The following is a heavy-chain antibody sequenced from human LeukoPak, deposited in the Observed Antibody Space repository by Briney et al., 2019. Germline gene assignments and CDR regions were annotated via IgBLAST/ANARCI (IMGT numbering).Heavy chain of an antibody. CDR3: AKDYGGNSYYFDY. V-gene: IGHV3-30*04. CDR1: GFTLSRYA. Sequence: GGSLRLSCAASGFTLSRYAMHWVRQAPGKGPEWMAVISYDGSIKYYADSVKGRFTISRDNSKNTVFLRLTSLRAEDTAVYYCAKDYGGNSYYFDYWGQGTLVTVSS. D-gene: IGHD4-23*01. CDR2: ISYDGSIK. J-gene: IGHJ4*02.